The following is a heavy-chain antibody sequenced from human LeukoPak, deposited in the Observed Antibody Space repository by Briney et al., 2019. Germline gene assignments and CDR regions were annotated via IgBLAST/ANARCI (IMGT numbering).Heavy chain of an antibody. Sequence: PGGSLRLSRAASGFTFSPYAMTWVCQAPGKGLEWVSAIISGSGGSTYYADSVRGRFTISRDNSKNTLYLQMNSLRAEDTAVYYCAKGGGAAQYYMYVWGKGNAVTLSS. V-gene: IGHV3-23*01. CDR1: GFTFSPYA. D-gene: IGHD3-16*01. J-gene: IGHJ6*03. CDR3: AKGGGAAQYYMYV. CDR2: IISGSGGST.